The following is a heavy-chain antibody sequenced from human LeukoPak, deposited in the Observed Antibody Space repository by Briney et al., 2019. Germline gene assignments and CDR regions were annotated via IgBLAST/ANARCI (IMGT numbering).Heavy chain of an antibody. CDR2: INHSGST. D-gene: IGHD6-19*01. Sequence: SETLSLTCAVYGGSFSGYYWSWIRQPPGKGLEWIGEINHSGSTNYNPSLKSRVTISVDTSKNQFSLKLSSVTAADTAVYYCASARGTQWLVRGLYYWGQGTLVTVSP. V-gene: IGHV4-34*01. CDR1: GGSFSGYY. CDR3: ASARGTQWLVRGLYY. J-gene: IGHJ4*02.